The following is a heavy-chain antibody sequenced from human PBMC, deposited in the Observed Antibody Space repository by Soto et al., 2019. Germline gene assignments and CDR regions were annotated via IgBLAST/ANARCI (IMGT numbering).Heavy chain of an antibody. CDR1: GGRFNTYV. Sequence: QAQLVQSGAEVRKPGSSVRASCKSSGGRFNTYVITWVRQAPGQGLEWMGGIIPVYRTTMYAQHFEDRVTITADESTSTAYMEVSSLRSEDTAVYYCARGDSRGYYMDVWGQGTTVTVSS. D-gene: IGHD3-10*01. V-gene: IGHV1-69*12. J-gene: IGHJ6*03. CDR2: IIPVYRTT. CDR3: ARGDSRGYYMDV.